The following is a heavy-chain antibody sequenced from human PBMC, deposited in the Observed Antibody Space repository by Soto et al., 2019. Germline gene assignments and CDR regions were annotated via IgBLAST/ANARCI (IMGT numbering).Heavy chain of an antibody. CDR3: AREGGLSGSYYISSSYYFDY. V-gene: IGHV3-30*03. D-gene: IGHD1-26*01. Sequence: PWGSLRLSCAASGFIFSNAWMGWVRQVPGKGLEWVAIISYDGSNTYYADSVKGRFTISRDNSKNTLYLQMNSLRAEDTSVYYCAREGGLSGSYYISSSYYFDYWGQGTLVTVSS. J-gene: IGHJ4*02. CDR2: ISYDGSNT. CDR1: GFIFSNAW.